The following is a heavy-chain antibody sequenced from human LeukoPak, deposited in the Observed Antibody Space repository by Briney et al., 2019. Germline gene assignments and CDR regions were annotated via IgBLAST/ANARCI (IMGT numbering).Heavy chain of an antibody. Sequence: SETLSLTCTVSGGSISSYYWSWIRQPPGKGLEWIGYIYYSGSTNYNPSLKSRVTISVDTSKNQFSLKLSSVTAADTAVYYCARAGIVVGPVGYWGQGTLVTVSS. CDR2: IYYSGST. CDR1: GGSISSYY. CDR3: ARAGIVVGPVGY. J-gene: IGHJ4*02. D-gene: IGHD3-22*01. V-gene: IGHV4-59*12.